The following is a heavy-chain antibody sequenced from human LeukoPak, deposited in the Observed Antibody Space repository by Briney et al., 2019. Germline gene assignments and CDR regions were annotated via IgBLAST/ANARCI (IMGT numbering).Heavy chain of an antibody. CDR1: VFTFSSYS. CDR3: VRGLELDY. V-gene: IGHV3-48*01. CDR2: ISTSSNTI. Sequence: GGSLRLSCAASVFTFSSYSMNWVRQAPGKGLEWVSYISTSSNTIHYADSVRGRFTISRDNSKNTLYLQLNSLRSEDTAVYNCVRGLELDYWGQGTLVTVSS. J-gene: IGHJ4*02. D-gene: IGHD1-1*01.